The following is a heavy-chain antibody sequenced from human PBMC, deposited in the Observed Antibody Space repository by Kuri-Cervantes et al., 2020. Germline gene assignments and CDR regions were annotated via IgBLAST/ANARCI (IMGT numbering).Heavy chain of an antibody. V-gene: IGHV3-7*03. CDR3: AKGFSYDYIDY. Sequence: LSLTCAASGFTFSSYWMSWVRQAPGKGLEWVANIKQDGSEKYYVDSVKGRFTISRDNAKNSLYLQMNSLRAEDTAVYYCAKGFSYDYIDYWGQGTLVTVSS. J-gene: IGHJ4*02. CDR2: IKQDGSEK. D-gene: IGHD5-18*01. CDR1: GFTFSSYW.